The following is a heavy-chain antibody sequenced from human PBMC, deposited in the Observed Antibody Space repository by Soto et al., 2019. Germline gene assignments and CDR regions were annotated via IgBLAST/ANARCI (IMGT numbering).Heavy chain of an antibody. Sequence: QLQLQESGSGLVKPSQTLSLTCAVSGGSISSGGYSWSWIRQPPGKGLEWIGYIYHSGSTYYNPSPKSRVTISVDRSKNQFSLKLSSVTAADTAVYYCARSSSPYYSDSSGGSYWYFDLWGRGTLVTVSS. J-gene: IGHJ2*01. D-gene: IGHD3-22*01. CDR1: GGSISSGGYS. V-gene: IGHV4-30-2*01. CDR2: IYHSGST. CDR3: ARSSSPYYSDSSGGSYWYFDL.